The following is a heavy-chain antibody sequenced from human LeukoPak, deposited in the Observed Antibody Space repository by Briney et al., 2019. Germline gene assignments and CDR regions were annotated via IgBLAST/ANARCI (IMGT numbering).Heavy chain of an antibody. Sequence: KSSETLSLTCTVSGGSISSYYWSWIRQPPGKGLEWIGYIYYSGSTNYNPSLKSRVTISVDTSKNQFSLKLSSVTAADTAVYYCARVWNWNDVYYFDYWGQGTLVTVSS. CDR3: ARVWNWNDVYYFDY. J-gene: IGHJ4*02. V-gene: IGHV4-59*08. D-gene: IGHD1-1*01. CDR2: IYYSGST. CDR1: GGSISSYY.